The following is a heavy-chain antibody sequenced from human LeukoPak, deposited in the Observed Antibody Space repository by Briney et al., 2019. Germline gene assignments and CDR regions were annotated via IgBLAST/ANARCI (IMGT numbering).Heavy chain of an antibody. CDR3: ARDHDILTGYYMRYYYYGMDV. V-gene: IGHV7-4-1*02. CDR2: INTNTGNP. CDR1: GYTFTSYA. J-gene: IGHJ6*02. D-gene: IGHD3-9*01. Sequence: APVKVSCKASGYTFTSYAMNWVRQAPGQGLEWMGWINTNTGNPTYAQGFTGRFVFSLDTSVSTAYLQISSLKAEDTAVYYCARDHDILTGYYMRYYYYGMDVWGQGTTVTVSS.